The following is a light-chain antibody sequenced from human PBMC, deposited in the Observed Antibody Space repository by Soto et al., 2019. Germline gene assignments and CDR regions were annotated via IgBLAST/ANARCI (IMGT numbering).Light chain of an antibody. Sequence: DVVLTQTPLSSPVTLGQPASISCKSSQSLLHSDGNIHLSWLQQRPGQPPRLLIYKISERFSGVSDRFSGSGTETSFTLKISRVEAEDVGVYYCFQATQLPHTFGQGTRLEIK. J-gene: IGKJ2*01. CDR3: FQATQLPHT. CDR2: KIS. CDR1: QSLLHSDGNIH. V-gene: IGKV2-24*01.